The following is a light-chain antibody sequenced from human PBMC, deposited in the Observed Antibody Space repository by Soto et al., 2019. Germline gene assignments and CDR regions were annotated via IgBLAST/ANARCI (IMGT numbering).Light chain of an antibody. CDR1: QSVSSSY. J-gene: IGKJ4*01. CDR2: GAS. V-gene: IGKV3-20*01. CDR3: QQYGTSPPLT. Sequence: EIVLTQSPGTLSLSPGERATLSCRASQSVSSSYLAWYQQKPGQAPRLLIYGASSRATGISDRFSGSGSATDFTLINSRLEPEDFAVYYCQQYGTSPPLTFGGGTKVEIK.